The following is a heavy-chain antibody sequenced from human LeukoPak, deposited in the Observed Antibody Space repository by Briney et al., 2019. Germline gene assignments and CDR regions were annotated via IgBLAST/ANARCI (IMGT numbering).Heavy chain of an antibody. CDR2: IYYSGST. CDR3: ARDRNDYVWGSYRPSRSLDY. J-gene: IGHJ4*02. Sequence: PSETLSLTCTVSGGSISSSSYYWGWIRQPPGKGLEWIGSIYYSGSTYYNPSLKSRVTISVDTSKNQFSLKLSSVTAADTAVYYCARDRNDYVWGSYRPSRSLDYWGQGTLVTVSS. CDR1: GGSISSSSYY. D-gene: IGHD3-16*02. V-gene: IGHV4-39*07.